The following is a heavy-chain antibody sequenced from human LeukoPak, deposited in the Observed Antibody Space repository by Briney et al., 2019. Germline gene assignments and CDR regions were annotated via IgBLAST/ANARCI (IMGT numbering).Heavy chain of an antibody. CDR1: GFTFSNYE. Sequence: GGSLRLSCAASGFTFSNYEFNWVRQAPGKGLEWVSYISSSGRNIYYADSVKSRFTISRDNAKNSLYLQMNSLRAEDTAVCYCARDLVQLWSKDFWGQGTLVTVSS. CDR2: ISSSGRNI. CDR3: ARDLVQLWSKDF. V-gene: IGHV3-48*03. D-gene: IGHD5-18*01. J-gene: IGHJ4*02.